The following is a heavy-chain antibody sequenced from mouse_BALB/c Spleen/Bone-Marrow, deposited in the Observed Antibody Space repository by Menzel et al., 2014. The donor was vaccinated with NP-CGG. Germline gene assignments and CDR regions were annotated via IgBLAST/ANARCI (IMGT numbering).Heavy chain of an antibody. CDR3: AGHYFDY. J-gene: IGHJ2*01. CDR1: GYAFTNYL. Sequence: VQGVESGAELVRPGTSVKVSCKASGYAFTNYLIEWVKQRPGQGLEWIGVINPGSGGTNYNEKFKGKATLTADKSSSTAYMQLSSLTSDDSAVDFCAGHYFDYWGQGTTLTVSS. V-gene: IGHV1-54*01. CDR2: INPGSGGT.